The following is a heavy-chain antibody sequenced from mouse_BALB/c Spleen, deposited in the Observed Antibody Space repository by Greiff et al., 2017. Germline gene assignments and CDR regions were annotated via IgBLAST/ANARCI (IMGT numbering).Heavy chain of an antibody. CDR1: GYTFTDYN. D-gene: IGHD2-1*01. Sequence: VQLQQSGPELVKPGASVTISCKASGYTFTDYNMHWVKQSHGKSLEWIGYIYPYNGGTGYNQKFKSKATLTVDNSSSTAYMELRSLTSEDSAVYYCARSGYYGNYEGIAYWGQGTLVTVSA. CDR2: IYPYNGGT. V-gene: IGHV1S29*02. J-gene: IGHJ3*01. CDR3: ARSGYYGNYEGIAY.